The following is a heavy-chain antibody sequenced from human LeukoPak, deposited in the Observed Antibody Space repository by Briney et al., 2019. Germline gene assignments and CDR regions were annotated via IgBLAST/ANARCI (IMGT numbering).Heavy chain of an antibody. CDR1: GFTFSSYA. CDR3: AKGRDGYNQWKIGD. D-gene: IGHD5-24*01. CDR2: ISGSGGST. Sequence: GGSLRLSCAASGFTFSSYAMGWVRQAPGKGLEWVSAISGSGGSTYYADSVKGRFTISRDNSKNTLYLQMNSLRAEDTAVYYCAKGRDGYNQWKIGDWGQGTLVTVSS. V-gene: IGHV3-23*01. J-gene: IGHJ4*02.